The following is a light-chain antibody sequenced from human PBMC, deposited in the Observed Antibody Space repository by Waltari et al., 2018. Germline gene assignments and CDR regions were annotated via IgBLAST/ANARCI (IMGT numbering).Light chain of an antibody. CDR2: VGTGGIVG. CDR1: SGYSNYK. J-gene: IGLJ2*01. CDR3: GADHGSGSNFLVV. V-gene: IGLV9-49*01. Sequence: QPVLTQPPSASASLGASVTLTCTLSSGYSNYKVDWYQPRPGKGPRFVMRVGTGGIVGSKGDGIPDRFSVLGSGLNRYLTIKNIQEEDESDYHCGADHGSGSNFLVVFGGGTKLTVL.